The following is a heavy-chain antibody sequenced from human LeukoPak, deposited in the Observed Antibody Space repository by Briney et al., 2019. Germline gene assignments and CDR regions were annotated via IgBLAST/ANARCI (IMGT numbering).Heavy chain of an antibody. CDR3: ARGRYCSGGSCYSVPLY. V-gene: IGHV1-2*02. CDR1: GYTFTGYY. J-gene: IGHJ4*02. Sequence: ASVKVPCKASGYTFTGYYMHWVRQAPGQGLEWMGWINPNSGGTNYAQKFQGRVTMTRDTSISTAYMGLSRLRSDDTAVYYCARGRYCSGGSCYSVPLYWGQGTLVTVSS. D-gene: IGHD2-15*01. CDR2: INPNSGGT.